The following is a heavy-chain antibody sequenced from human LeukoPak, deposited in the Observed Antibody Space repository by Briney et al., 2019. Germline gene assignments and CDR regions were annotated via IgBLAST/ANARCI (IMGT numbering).Heavy chain of an antibody. CDR1: GGSFSGYY. CDR2: INHSGST. J-gene: IGHJ4*02. D-gene: IGHD3-22*01. CDR3: ARRDPGYYDSSGYFDY. V-gene: IGHV4-34*01. Sequence: PSETLSLTCAVYGGSFSGYYWSWIRQPPGKGLEWIGEINHSGSTNYNPSLKSRVTISVDTSKNQFSLKLSSVTAADTAVYYCARRDPGYYDSSGYFDYWGQGILVTVSS.